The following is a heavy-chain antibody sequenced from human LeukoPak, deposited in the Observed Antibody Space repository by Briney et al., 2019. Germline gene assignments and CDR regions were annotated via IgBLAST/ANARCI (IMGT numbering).Heavy chain of an antibody. CDR2: ISGNSGST. V-gene: IGHV3-23*01. CDR3: AKVSAWAMVGATYFDY. D-gene: IGHD1-26*01. J-gene: IGHJ4*02. CDR1: GFTFSSYA. Sequence: GGSLRLSCAASGFTFSSYAMSWVRQAPGKGLEWVSSISGNSGSTYYAYSVKGRFTISRDNSKNTVYLQMNSLRAEDTAVYYCAKVSAWAMVGATYFDYWGQGTLVTVSS.